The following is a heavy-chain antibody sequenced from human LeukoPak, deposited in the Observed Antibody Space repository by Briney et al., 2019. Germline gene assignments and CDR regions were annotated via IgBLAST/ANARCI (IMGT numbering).Heavy chain of an antibody. Sequence: GGSLRLSCTTSGFGSKNYAMSWVHLAPGKGLEWVSIISATGVNTYYADSVKGRFTISRDNSKNTLYLQMNSLRAEDTAVYYCARQPAGYSYGAGAFDIWGQGTMVTVSS. CDR3: ARQPAGYSYGAGAFDI. CDR1: GFGSKNYA. J-gene: IGHJ3*02. V-gene: IGHV3-23*01. CDR2: ISATGVNT. D-gene: IGHD5-18*01.